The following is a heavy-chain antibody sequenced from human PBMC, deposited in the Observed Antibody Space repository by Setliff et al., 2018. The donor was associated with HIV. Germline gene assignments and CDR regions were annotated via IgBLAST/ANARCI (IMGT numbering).Heavy chain of an antibody. V-gene: IGHV4-31*03. Sequence: SETLSLTCTVSDGSISSGTYYWSWIRQHPGKGLEWIGYIYYSGSTYYNPSLKSRVTIYLDTSKNQFFLKLSSVTAPDTAMYYCARDRWFSNNWYSDYWGQGTLVTVSS. CDR1: DGSISSGTYY. CDR2: IYYSGST. D-gene: IGHD6-13*01. J-gene: IGHJ4*02. CDR3: ARDRWFSNNWYSDY.